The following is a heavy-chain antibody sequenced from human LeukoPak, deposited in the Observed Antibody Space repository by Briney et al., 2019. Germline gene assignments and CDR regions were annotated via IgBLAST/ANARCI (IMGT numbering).Heavy chain of an antibody. J-gene: IGHJ6*02. CDR1: GGSISSNSYY. Sequence: SETLSLTCTVSGGSISSNSYYWGWIRQPPGKGLEWIGNIYYSGSTYYNPSLKSRVTISVDTSKNQFSLKLSSVTAADTAVYYCARLIRGCDFWSGQGAMDVWGQGTTVTVSS. D-gene: IGHD3-3*01. CDR3: ARLIRGCDFWSGQGAMDV. V-gene: IGHV4-39*01. CDR2: IYYSGST.